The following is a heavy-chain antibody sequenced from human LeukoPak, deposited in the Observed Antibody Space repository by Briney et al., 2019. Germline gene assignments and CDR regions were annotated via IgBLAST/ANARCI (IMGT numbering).Heavy chain of an antibody. Sequence: GGSLRLSCAASGFTFSSYSINWVRQAPGKGLEWVSYISSSSSTIYYADSVKGRFTISRDNAKNSLYLQMNSLRAEDTAVYYCARHGEYDFWSGIFDYWGQGTLVTVSS. CDR2: ISSSSSTI. D-gene: IGHD3-3*01. CDR3: ARHGEYDFWSGIFDY. CDR1: GFTFSSYS. J-gene: IGHJ4*02. V-gene: IGHV3-48*01.